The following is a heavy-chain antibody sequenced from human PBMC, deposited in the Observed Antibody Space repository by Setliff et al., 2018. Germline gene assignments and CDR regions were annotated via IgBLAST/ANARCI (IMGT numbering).Heavy chain of an antibody. CDR1: GGSISSYY. D-gene: IGHD3-22*01. CDR2: IYNSGST. Sequence: PSETLSLTCTVSGGSISSYYWSWIRQPPGKGLEWIGYIYNSGSTNYNPSLKSRVTISVDTSKNQISLKLTSVTAADTAVYFCARAVDSSGYFPYWYFDPWGRGALVTVSS. V-gene: IGHV4-59*01. CDR3: ARAVDSSGYFPYWYFDP. J-gene: IGHJ2*01.